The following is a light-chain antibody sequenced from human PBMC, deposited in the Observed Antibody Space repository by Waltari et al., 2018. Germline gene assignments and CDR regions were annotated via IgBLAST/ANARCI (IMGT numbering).Light chain of an antibody. CDR3: QNYDRAPWT. Sequence: DIQMTQSPSSLSASVGDRVIITCRASQGISTHLAWFQKKPGKVPRHLIFGTSTLQSGVPSRFSGSGFGTEFTLIISSLQTEDVASYYCQNYDRAPWTFGQGTKVEIK. J-gene: IGKJ1*01. V-gene: IGKV1-27*01. CDR1: QGISTH. CDR2: GTS.